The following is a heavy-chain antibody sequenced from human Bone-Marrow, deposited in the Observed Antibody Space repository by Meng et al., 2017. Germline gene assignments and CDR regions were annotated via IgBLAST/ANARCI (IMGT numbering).Heavy chain of an antibody. CDR2: IYYSGST. CDR3: ARDRVRGVTYYYYGMDV. Sequence: SETLSLTCTVSGGSISSYYWSWIRQPPGKGLEWIGYIYYSGSTNCNPSLKSRVTISVDTSKNQFSLKLSSVTAADTAVYYCARDRVRGVTYYYYGMDVWGQGTTVTVSS. D-gene: IGHD3-10*01. V-gene: IGHV4-59*01. J-gene: IGHJ6*02. CDR1: GGSISSYY.